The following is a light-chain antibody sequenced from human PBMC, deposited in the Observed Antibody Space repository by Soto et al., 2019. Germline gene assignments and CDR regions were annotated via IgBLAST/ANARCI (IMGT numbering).Light chain of an antibody. CDR3: QQSYRIPYT. Sequence: DIQMTQSASSLSASVGDRVTITCRASQSISSNLNWHQQKPGKAPKVLIYAASTVQSGVPSRFSGSGSGTDFTLTISSLQPEDFANYCCQQSYRIPYTFGQGTKLEIK. J-gene: IGKJ2*01. CDR1: QSISSN. V-gene: IGKV1-39*01. CDR2: AAS.